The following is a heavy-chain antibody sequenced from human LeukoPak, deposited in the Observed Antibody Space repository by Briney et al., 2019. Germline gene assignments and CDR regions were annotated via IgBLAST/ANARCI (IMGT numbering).Heavy chain of an antibody. CDR2: IYYTGST. D-gene: IGHD6-13*01. CDR1: VGSISSSSYS. J-gene: IGHJ4*02. Sequence: SETLSLTCTVSVGSISSSSYSWGWIRQPPGRGLEWIGSIYYTGSTYYNPSLKSRVTMSVDTSKNQFSLKVRIVTAADTAVYYCARTRDSSSWYVFDYWGLRTLVTVSS. V-gene: IGHV4-39*01. CDR3: ARTRDSSSWYVFDY.